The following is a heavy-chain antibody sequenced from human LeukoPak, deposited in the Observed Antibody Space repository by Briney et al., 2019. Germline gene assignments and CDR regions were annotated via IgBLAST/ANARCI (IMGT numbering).Heavy chain of an antibody. CDR2: ISSSSSYI. J-gene: IGHJ4*02. D-gene: IGHD6-19*01. CDR1: GFTFSTYS. V-gene: IGHV3-21*01. CDR3: ARDRGYSSGWYYFDY. Sequence: PGGPLRLSCAASGFTFSTYSMNWVRQAPGKGPEWVSSISSSSSYIYYADSVKGRFTISRDNAKNSLYLQMNSLRAEDTAVYYCARDRGYSSGWYYFDYWGQGTVVTVSS.